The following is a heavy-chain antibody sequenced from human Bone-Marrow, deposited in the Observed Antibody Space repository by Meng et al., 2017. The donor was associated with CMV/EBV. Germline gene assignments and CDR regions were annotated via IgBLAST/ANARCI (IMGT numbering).Heavy chain of an antibody. V-gene: IGHV4-39*07. CDR1: GGSISSSSYY. Sequence: SETLSLTCTVSGGSISSSSYYWGWIRQPPGKGLEWIGSIYYSGSTYYNPSLKSRVTISVDTSKNQFSLKLSSVTAADTAVYYCARDRDYYDSSGYYPNWFDPCGQGTLVTFSS. CDR2: IYYSGST. J-gene: IGHJ5*02. CDR3: ARDRDYYDSSGYYPNWFDP. D-gene: IGHD3-22*01.